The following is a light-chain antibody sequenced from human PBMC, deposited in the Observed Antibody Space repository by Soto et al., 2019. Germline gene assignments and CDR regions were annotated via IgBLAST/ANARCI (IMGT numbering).Light chain of an antibody. Sequence: EIGLTQSPATLSLSPGEXATLSCRASQSVSRYLAWYQQKPGQAPRLLIHDTSTRATGVPDTFSGSGSGTEFTLTISSLEPEDFAMYYCQQRFSWPPTFGGGTHVEIK. V-gene: IGKV3-11*01. CDR3: QQRFSWPPT. CDR1: QSVSRY. CDR2: DTS. J-gene: IGKJ4*01.